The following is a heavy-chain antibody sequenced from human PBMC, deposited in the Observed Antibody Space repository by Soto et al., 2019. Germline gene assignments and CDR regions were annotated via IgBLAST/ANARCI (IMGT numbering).Heavy chain of an antibody. CDR1: GGSVSSGSYY. CDR2: IYYSGST. Sequence: QVQLQESGPGLVKPSETLSLTCTVSGGSVSSGSYYWSWIRQPPGKGLEWIGYIYYSGSTNYNPSLNSRVTLSVDSSKYQFSLKLSSVTAADTVVYCGARGVEGWYQRRYYYCMDVWGQGTTVTVSS. CDR3: ARGVEGWYQRRYYYCMDV. D-gene: IGHD6-19*01. J-gene: IGHJ6*02. V-gene: IGHV4-61*01.